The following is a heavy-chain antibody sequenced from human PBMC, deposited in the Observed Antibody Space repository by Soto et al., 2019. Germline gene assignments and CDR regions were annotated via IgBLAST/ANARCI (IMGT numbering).Heavy chain of an antibody. Sequence: PGGSLRLSCAASGFTFSSYSMNWVRQAPGKGLEWVACISSSSSYIYYTDSVKGRFTVSRDNAKNSLYLQMNSLRAEDTAVYYCARDSVDIVVVPAAIPYWGQGTLVTVSS. CDR1: GFTFSSYS. CDR2: ISSSSSYI. CDR3: ARDSVDIVVVPAAIPY. J-gene: IGHJ4*02. D-gene: IGHD2-2*01. V-gene: IGHV3-21*01.